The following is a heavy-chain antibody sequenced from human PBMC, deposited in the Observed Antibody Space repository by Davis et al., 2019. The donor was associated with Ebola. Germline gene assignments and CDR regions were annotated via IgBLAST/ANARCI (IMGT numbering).Heavy chain of an antibody. V-gene: IGHV3-53*01. Sequence: PGGSLRLSCAPSGFTVSNKYMSWVRQAPGKGLEWVSAIFGDGATFYVDSVKGRFTISRDNSENTLFLQMNSLRAEDTALYYCARDVNGMDVWGKGTTVTVAS. CDR2: IFGDGAT. J-gene: IGHJ6*04. CDR3: ARDVNGMDV. CDR1: GFTVSNKY.